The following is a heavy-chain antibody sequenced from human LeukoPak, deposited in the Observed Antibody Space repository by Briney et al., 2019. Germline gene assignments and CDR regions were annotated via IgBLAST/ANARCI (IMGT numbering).Heavy chain of an antibody. D-gene: IGHD6-13*01. V-gene: IGHV3-30*01. CDR2: ISYDGSNK. J-gene: IGHJ5*02. Sequence: PGGSLRLSCAASGFTFSSYAMHWVRQAPGKGLEWVAVISYDGSNKYYADSVKGRFTISRDNSKNTLYLQMNSLRAEDTAVYYCAREPIPRSSSSLDPWGQGTLVTVSS. CDR3: AREPIPRSSSSLDP. CDR1: GFTFSSYA.